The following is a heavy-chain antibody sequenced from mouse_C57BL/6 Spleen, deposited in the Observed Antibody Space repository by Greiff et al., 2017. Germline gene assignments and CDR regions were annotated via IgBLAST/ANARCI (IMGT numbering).Heavy chain of an antibody. D-gene: IGHD2-1*01. CDR3: TREDGNYWYFDV. CDR2: ISSGGDYS. J-gene: IGHJ1*03. Sequence: VQLKESGEGLVKPGGSLKLSCAASGFTFSSYAMSWVRQTPEKRLEWVAYISSGGDYSYYADTVKGRFTISRDNARNTLYLQMSSLKSEDTAMYYCTREDGNYWYFDVWGTGTTVTVSS. V-gene: IGHV5-9-1*02. CDR1: GFTFSSYA.